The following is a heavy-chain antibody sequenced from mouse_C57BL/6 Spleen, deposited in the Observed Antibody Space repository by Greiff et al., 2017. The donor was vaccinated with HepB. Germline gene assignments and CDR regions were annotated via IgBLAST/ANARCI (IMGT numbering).Heavy chain of an antibody. CDR3: AREGSLYWYFDV. Sequence: EVKLQESGPGLVKPSQSLSLTCSVTGYSITSGYYWNWIRQFPGNKLEWMGYISYDGSNNYNPSLKNRISITRDTSKNQFFLKLNSVTTEDTATYYCAREGSLYWYFDVWGTGTTVTVSS. CDR1: GYSITSGYY. D-gene: IGHD3-1*01. J-gene: IGHJ1*03. CDR2: ISYDGSN. V-gene: IGHV3-6*01.